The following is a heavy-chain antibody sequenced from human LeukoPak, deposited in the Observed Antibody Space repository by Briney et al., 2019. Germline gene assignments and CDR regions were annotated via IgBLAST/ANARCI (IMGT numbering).Heavy chain of an antibody. CDR1: GFTFSTFP. Sequence: GGSLRLSCSASGFTFSTFPMHWVRQAPGKGLEYFTAISRNGDTTYYADSVKGRFTISRDNSKNTLYLQMSSLRPEDTAVYYCVKALTDDAFDIWGQGTMVTVSS. CDR3: VKALTDDAFDI. CDR2: ISRNGDTT. J-gene: IGHJ3*02. V-gene: IGHV3-64D*06.